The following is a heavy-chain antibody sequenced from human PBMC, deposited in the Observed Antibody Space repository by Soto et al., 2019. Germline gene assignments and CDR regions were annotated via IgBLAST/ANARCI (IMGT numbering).Heavy chain of an antibody. D-gene: IGHD2-15*01. J-gene: IGHJ4*02. CDR3: ATLPVY. V-gene: IGHV3-23*01. CDR1: GFAFSSYP. CDR2: VSSNGTST. Sequence: EEQLLESGGGLVQPGGSLRLSCAASGFAFSSYPMSWVRQAPGKGLEWVSIVSSNGTSTSYADSVKGRFTISRDNSEYTLYLQMNSLRAEDTAVYYCATLPVYWGQGTLVTVSS.